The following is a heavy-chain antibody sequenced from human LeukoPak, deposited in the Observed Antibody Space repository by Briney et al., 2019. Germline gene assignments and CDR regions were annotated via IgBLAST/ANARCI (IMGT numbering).Heavy chain of an antibody. CDR3: GRPNPDSSGYYGSFDP. Sequence: SETLSLTCAVYGGSFSGYYWSWIRQPPGKGLEWIGEINHSGSTNYNPSLKSRVIISVDTSKNQFSLKLNSVTAADTAVYYCGRPNPDSSGYYGSFDPWGQGILVTVSS. CDR2: INHSGST. CDR1: GGSFSGYY. V-gene: IGHV4-34*01. J-gene: IGHJ5*02. D-gene: IGHD3-22*01.